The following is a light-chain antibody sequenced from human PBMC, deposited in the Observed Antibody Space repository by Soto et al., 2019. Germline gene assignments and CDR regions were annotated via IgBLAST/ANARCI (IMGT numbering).Light chain of an antibody. J-gene: IGKJ2*01. V-gene: IGKV3-20*01. CDR1: QSVSNNY. Sequence: EVVLTQSPGTLSLSPGERATLSCRASQSVSNNYLAWYQQKRGQSPKLLIFGSTDRATGIPDRFSGSGSGTDFTLTISRLEPEDFAVYYGQQYGSSSYTFGQGTKLEIK. CDR3: QQYGSSSYT. CDR2: GST.